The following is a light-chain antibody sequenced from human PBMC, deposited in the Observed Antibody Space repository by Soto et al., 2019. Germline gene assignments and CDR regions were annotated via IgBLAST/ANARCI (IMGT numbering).Light chain of an antibody. CDR1: QRVSRY. J-gene: IGKJ1*01. CDR3: QQRSNWPLT. Sequence: VLTHPPATLSLSPGKRVTLSCRGSQRVSRYLSGCQKKLSQASWNLILDASNRATGIPARFSGSGSGTDFTLTISSLEPEDFAVYYCQQRSNWPLTFGQGTKV. V-gene: IGKV3-11*01. CDR2: DAS.